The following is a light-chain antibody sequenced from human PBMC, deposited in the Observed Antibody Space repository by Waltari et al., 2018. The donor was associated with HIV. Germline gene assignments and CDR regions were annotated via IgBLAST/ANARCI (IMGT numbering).Light chain of an antibody. CDR1: NIGSKS. Sequence: SYVLTPPPPVSVAPGQTARSTCGGNNIGSKSVHWYQQKPGQAPVLVVYDDSDRPSGIPERFSGSNAGNTATLTISRVEAGYEADYSCQVWDSSSAHQVFGTGTKVTVL. J-gene: IGLJ1*01. V-gene: IGLV3-21*02. CDR3: QVWDSSSAHQV. CDR2: DDS.